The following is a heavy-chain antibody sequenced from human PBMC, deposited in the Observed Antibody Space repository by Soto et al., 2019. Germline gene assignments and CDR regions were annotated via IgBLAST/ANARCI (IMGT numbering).Heavy chain of an antibody. CDR2: ISSSSSYI. CDR1: GFTFSRYS. Sequence: EVQLVESGGGLVRPGGSLRLSCAASGFTFSRYSMNWVRQAPGKGLEWVSSISSSSSYIYYADSVKGRFTTSRDNAKNSVYLEMKSLRAEDTAVFYCARDVSYCSGGSCYATYAFDVWGQGTTVTVSS. CDR3: ARDVSYCSGGSCYATYAFDV. J-gene: IGHJ3*01. V-gene: IGHV3-21*02. D-gene: IGHD2-15*01.